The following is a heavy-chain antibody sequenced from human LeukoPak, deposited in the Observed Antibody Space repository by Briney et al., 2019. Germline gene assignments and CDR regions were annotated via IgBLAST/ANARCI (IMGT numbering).Heavy chain of an antibody. CDR1: GYTFTSYG. CDR3: ARGKKRYYDSSPFDP. CDR2: ISAYNGNT. D-gene: IGHD3-22*01. V-gene: IGHV1-18*01. Sequence: ASVKVSCKASGYTFTSYGISWVRQAPGQGLEWMGRISAYNGNTNYAQKLQGRVTMTTDTSTSTAYMELRSLRSDDTAVYYCARGKKRYYDSSPFDPWGQGTLVTVSS. J-gene: IGHJ5*02.